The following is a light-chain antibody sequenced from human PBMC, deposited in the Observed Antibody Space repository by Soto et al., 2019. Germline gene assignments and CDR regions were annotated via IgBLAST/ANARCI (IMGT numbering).Light chain of an antibody. J-gene: IGKJ2*01. CDR3: QLYSNRYT. CDR1: QSVSSS. V-gene: IGKV3D-15*01. Sequence: EIVMTQSPATLSVSPGERATLSCRASQSVSSSLAWYQHKPGQAPRLLIYGASIRATGIPGRFSGSGSGTEFTLTICSLQSEDFPAYYCQLYSNRYTFGQGTKLEIK. CDR2: GAS.